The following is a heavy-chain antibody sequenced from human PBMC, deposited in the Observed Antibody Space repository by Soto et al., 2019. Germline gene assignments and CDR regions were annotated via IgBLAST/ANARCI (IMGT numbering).Heavy chain of an antibody. J-gene: IGHJ3*02. CDR2: IWYDGSNK. D-gene: IGHD5-12*01. CDR1: GFTFSSYG. V-gene: IGHV3-33*01. Sequence: QVQLVESGGGVVQPGRSLRLSCAASGFTFSSYGMHWVRQAPGKGLEWVAVIWYDGSNKYYADSVKGRFTISRDNSKNTLYLQMNSLRAEDTAVYDCARAVATTLYSDAFDIWGQGTMVTVSS. CDR3: ARAVATTLYSDAFDI.